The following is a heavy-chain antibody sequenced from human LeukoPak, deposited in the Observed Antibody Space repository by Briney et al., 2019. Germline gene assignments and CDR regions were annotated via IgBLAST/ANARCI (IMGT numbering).Heavy chain of an antibody. J-gene: IGHJ4*02. Sequence: GGSLRLSCAASGFTVSTNCMTWVRQAPGKGLEWVSSISGSGGSTYYADSVKGRFTISRDNSKNTLYLQMNSLRAEDTAVYYCASTYDFWSGYHYWGQGTLVTVSS. CDR1: GFTVSTNC. CDR3: ASTYDFWSGYHY. D-gene: IGHD3-3*01. CDR2: ISGSGGST. V-gene: IGHV3-23*01.